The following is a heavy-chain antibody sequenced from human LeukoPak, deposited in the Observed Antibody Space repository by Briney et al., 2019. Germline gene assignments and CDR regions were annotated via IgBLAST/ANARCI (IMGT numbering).Heavy chain of an antibody. CDR2: INPNSGGT. V-gene: IGHV1-2*06. D-gene: IGHD3-22*01. CDR3: ARAGVWDYSDTSGYHNGAFDI. CDR1: GYTFSDYY. Sequence: ASVKVSCKASGYTFSDYYIHWVRQAPGQGLEWMGRINPNSGGTNYAQKFQGRVTMTRDTSISTAYMELSWLRSDDTALYYCARAGVWDYSDTSGYHNGAFDIWGQGTMVTVSS. J-gene: IGHJ3*02.